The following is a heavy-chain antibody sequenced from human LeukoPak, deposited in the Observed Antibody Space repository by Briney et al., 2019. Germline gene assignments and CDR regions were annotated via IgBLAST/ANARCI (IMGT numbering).Heavy chain of an antibody. CDR1: GSTFSSYW. V-gene: IGHV3-7*01. D-gene: IGHD3-10*01. Sequence: GGSLRLSCAASGSTFSSYWMSWVRQAPGKGLEWVANIKQDGSEKYYVDSVKGRFTISRDNAKNSLYLQMNSLRAEDTAVYYCARDNVLLWFGESNYYYYYMDVWGKGTTVTISS. J-gene: IGHJ6*03. CDR2: IKQDGSEK. CDR3: ARDNVLLWFGESNYYYYYMDV.